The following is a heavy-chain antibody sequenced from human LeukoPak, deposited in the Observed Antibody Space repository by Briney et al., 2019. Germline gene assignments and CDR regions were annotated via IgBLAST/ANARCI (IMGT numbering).Heavy chain of an antibody. J-gene: IGHJ4*02. CDR1: GGSINSTNHY. V-gene: IGHV4-39*01. Sequence: SETLSLTCTVSGGSINSTNHYSGWIRQPPGKGLEWIGTMYYSGSTYYNPSLKSRVTISVDTSKNQFSLKLSSVTAADTAIYYCARQVTSSRRTPFDYWGQGTLVTVSS. D-gene: IGHD6-13*01. CDR2: MYYSGST. CDR3: ARQVTSSRRTPFDY.